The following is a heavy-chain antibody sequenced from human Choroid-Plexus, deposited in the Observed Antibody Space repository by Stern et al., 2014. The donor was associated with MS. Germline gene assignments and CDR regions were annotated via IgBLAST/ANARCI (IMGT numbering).Heavy chain of an antibody. J-gene: IGHJ2*01. CDR1: GFTFGSCA. CDR3: AKDRQYLTYF. CDR2: VSYDGSNK. D-gene: IGHD2/OR15-2a*01. Sequence: VQLVESGGGVVQPGRPLGLSCVASGFTFGSCAMHWVRQAPGKGLEWVAGVSYDGSNKYYADSVKGRFTISRDNSQNTLYMQMSSLRPEDTAVYYCAKDRQYLTYF. V-gene: IGHV3-30*18.